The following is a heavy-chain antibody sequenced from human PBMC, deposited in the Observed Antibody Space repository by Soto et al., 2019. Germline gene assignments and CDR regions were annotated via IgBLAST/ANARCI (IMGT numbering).Heavy chain of an antibody. D-gene: IGHD3-3*01. Sequence: GASVKVSCKASGYTFTSYDINRVRQATGQGLEWMGWMNPNSGNTGYAQKFQGRVTMTRNTSISTAYMELSSLRSEDTAVYYCARRLYYDFWSGYSRGWFDPWGQGTLVTVSS. CDR1: GYTFTSYD. CDR3: ARRLYYDFWSGYSRGWFDP. J-gene: IGHJ5*02. CDR2: MNPNSGNT. V-gene: IGHV1-8*01.